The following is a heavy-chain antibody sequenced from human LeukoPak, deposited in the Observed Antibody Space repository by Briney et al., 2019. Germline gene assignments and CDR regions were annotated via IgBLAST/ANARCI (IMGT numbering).Heavy chain of an antibody. CDR2: ISYDGSNK. CDR1: GFTFSSYG. D-gene: IGHD3-3*01. J-gene: IGHJ6*02. CDR3: VKDPYDFWSGIYGMDV. Sequence: GGSLRLSCAASGFTFSSYGMHWVRQAPGKGLEWVAVISYDGSNKYYADSVKGRFTISRDNSKNTLYLQMNSLRAEDTAVYYCVKDPYDFWSGIYGMDVWGQGTTVTVSS. V-gene: IGHV3-30*18.